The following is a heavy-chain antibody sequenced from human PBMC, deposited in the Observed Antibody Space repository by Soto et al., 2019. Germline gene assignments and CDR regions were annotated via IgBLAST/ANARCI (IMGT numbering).Heavy chain of an antibody. J-gene: IGHJ4*02. V-gene: IGHV1-69*01. CDR3: ARGNRATSFSLSFDY. D-gene: IGHD1-26*01. CDR2: ILPIFGTA. Sequence: QVQLVQSGAEVKKPGSSVKVSCKASGGTFSSYAISWVRQAPGQGLEWMGGILPIFGTANYAPKFQGRVTMTAYESTSTAYMERSSLRSEDTAVYYCARGNRATSFSLSFDYWGQRTLVTVSS. CDR1: GGTFSSYA.